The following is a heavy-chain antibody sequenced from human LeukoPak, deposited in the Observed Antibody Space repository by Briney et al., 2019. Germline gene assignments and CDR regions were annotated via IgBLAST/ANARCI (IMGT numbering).Heavy chain of an antibody. V-gene: IGHV4-34*01. CDR1: GFPFSDYY. CDR3: ARWGSGWYYFDY. CDR2: INHSGST. Sequence: LRLSCAASGFPFSDYYMSWIRQPPGKGLEWIGEINHSGSTNYNPSLKSRVTISVDTSKNQFSLKLSSVTAADTAVYYCARWGSGWYYFDYWGQGTLVTVSS. D-gene: IGHD6-19*01. J-gene: IGHJ4*02.